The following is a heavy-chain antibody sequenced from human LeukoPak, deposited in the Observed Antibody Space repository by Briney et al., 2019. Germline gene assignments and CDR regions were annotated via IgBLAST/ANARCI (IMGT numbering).Heavy chain of an antibody. V-gene: IGHV3-7*01. CDR2: IKQDGSEK. CDR3: ARGALVATSDGAFDI. J-gene: IGHJ3*02. CDR1: GFTVSSNY. D-gene: IGHD5-12*01. Sequence: GGSLRLSCAASGFTVSSNYMSWVRQAPGKGLEWVANIKQDGSEKYYVDSVKGRFTISRENAKNSLYLQMNSLRAGDTAVYYCARGALVATSDGAFDIWGQGTMVTVSS.